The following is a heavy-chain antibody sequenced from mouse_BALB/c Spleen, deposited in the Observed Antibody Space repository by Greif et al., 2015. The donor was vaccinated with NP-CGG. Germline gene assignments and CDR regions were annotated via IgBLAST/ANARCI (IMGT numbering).Heavy chain of an antibody. D-gene: IGHD3-1*01. CDR1: GFTFSDYY. J-gene: IGHJ4*01. V-gene: IGHV5-4*02. CDR2: ISDGGSYT. Sequence: EVQGVESGGGLVKPGGSLKLSCAASGFTFSDYYMYWVRQTPEKRLEWVATISDGGSYTYYPDSVKGRFTISRDNAKNNLFLQMSSVKFEDTAMYYCARARAVYYYAVDYWGQGTSVTVSS. CDR3: ARARAVYYYAVDY.